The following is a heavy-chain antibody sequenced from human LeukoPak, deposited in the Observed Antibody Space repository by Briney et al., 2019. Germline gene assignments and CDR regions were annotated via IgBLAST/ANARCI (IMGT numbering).Heavy chain of an antibody. V-gene: IGHV4-39*07. CDR3: APYSSSWYKGGYFDY. Sequence: SETLSLTCTVSGGSISSSSYYWGWIRQPPGKGLEWIGSIYYSGSTYYNPSLKSRVTISVDTSKNQFSLKLSSVTAADTAVYYCAPYSSSWYKGGYFDYWGQGTLVTVSS. D-gene: IGHD6-13*01. CDR2: IYYSGST. CDR1: GGSISSSSYY. J-gene: IGHJ4*02.